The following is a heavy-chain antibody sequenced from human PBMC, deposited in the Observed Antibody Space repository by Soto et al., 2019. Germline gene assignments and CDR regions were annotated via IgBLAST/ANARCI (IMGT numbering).Heavy chain of an antibody. CDR2: IIPIFGTA. Sequence: QVQLVQSGAEVKKPGSSVKVSCKASGGTFSSYAISWVRQAPGQGLEWMGGIIPIFGTANYAQKFQGRVTITADESTSTADMELSSLRSEDTAVYYCARGNRYCISTSCPNNYWGQGTLVTVSS. D-gene: IGHD2-2*01. J-gene: IGHJ4*02. V-gene: IGHV1-69*12. CDR3: ARGNRYCISTSCPNNY. CDR1: GGTFSSYA.